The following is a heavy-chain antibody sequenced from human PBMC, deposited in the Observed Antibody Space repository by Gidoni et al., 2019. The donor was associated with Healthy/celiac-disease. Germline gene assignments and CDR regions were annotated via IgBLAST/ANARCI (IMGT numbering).Heavy chain of an antibody. CDR3: ARQAMVRGVILIDY. V-gene: IGHV4-59*01. CDR1: GGSISSYY. J-gene: IGHJ4*02. D-gene: IGHD3-10*01. Sequence: QVQLQESGPGMVKPSETLSLTCTVSGGSISSYYWSWIRQPPGKGLEWVVYIYYSGSTNYNPSLKSRVTISVDTSKNQFSLKLSSVTAADTAVYYCARQAMVRGVILIDYWGQGTLVTVSS. CDR2: IYYSGST.